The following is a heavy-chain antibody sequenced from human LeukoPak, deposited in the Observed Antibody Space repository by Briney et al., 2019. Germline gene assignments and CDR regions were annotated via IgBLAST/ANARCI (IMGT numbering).Heavy chain of an antibody. D-gene: IGHD3-16*01. CDR2: IIPILGIA. J-gene: IGHJ4*02. CDR3: VAGGVMGFSFDY. CDR1: GGTFSGYA. V-gene: IGHV1-69*04. Sequence: ASVKVSCKASGGTFSGYAISWVRQAPGQGLEWMGRIIPILGIANYAQKFQGRVTITADKSTSTAYMELSSLRSEDTAVYYCVAGGVMGFSFDYWGQGTLVTVSS.